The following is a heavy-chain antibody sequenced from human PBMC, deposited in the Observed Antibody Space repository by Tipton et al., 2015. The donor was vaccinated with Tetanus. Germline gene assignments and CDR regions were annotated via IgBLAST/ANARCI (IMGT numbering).Heavy chain of an antibody. D-gene: IGHD2-8*01. CDR2: IYSGGDT. CDR1: GFSISTCY. Sequence: SLRLSCAASGFSISTCYINWVRQAPGKGLEWVSVIYSGGDTFYADSVKGRFTISRDNAKNSLYLQLNSLRAEDTAVYYCVRGGMMYADYWGQGTLVTVSS. CDR3: VRGGMMYADY. V-gene: IGHV3-53*01. J-gene: IGHJ4*02.